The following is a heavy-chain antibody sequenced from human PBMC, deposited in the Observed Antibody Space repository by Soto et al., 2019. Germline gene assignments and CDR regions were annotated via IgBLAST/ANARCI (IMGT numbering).Heavy chain of an antibody. D-gene: IGHD3-16*01. CDR1: GYTLTELS. V-gene: IGHV1-24*01. CDR3: ATQTYYDYVWGSFDY. CDR2: FDPEDAET. J-gene: IGHJ4*02. Sequence: QVQVVQSGAEVKRPGASVKVSCQVSGYTLTELSLHWVRQPPGKGLEWMGGFDPEDAETIFAQKFQGRVTLTEDTSTDTAYMELSSLGSDDTAVYYCATQTYYDYVWGSFDYWGQGTPVTVSS.